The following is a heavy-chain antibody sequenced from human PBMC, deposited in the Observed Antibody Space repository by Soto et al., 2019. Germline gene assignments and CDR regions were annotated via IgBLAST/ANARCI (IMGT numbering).Heavy chain of an antibody. Sequence: EVQLVESGGGLVKPGGSLRLSCAASGFTFSSYTMNWVRQAPGKGLEWVSSISSSSNYIYYADSVKGRFTISRDNAKNSLYLQMNSLRAEDTAVYYCARDSPYGGYNSDYWGQGTLVTVSS. V-gene: IGHV3-21*01. CDR1: GFTFSSYT. D-gene: IGHD5-12*01. CDR2: ISSSSNYI. CDR3: ARDSPYGGYNSDY. J-gene: IGHJ4*02.